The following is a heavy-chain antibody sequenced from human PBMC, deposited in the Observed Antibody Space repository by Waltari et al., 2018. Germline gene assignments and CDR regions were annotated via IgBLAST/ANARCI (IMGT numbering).Heavy chain of an antibody. D-gene: IGHD6-6*01. CDR1: GFTFSTYT. V-gene: IGHV3-21*01. CDR2: ISSNGAYI. Sequence: DVQLVESGGGLVTPGGSLRLPCAASGFTFSTYTIHWFPQAPGKGLEWVASISSNGAYIYYADSLRGRLTISRDNAKNSLSLQVNSLRADDTAVYYCAREGGRGSSSSDWFDSWGQGTLVTVSS. CDR3: AREGGRGSSSSDWFDS. J-gene: IGHJ5*01.